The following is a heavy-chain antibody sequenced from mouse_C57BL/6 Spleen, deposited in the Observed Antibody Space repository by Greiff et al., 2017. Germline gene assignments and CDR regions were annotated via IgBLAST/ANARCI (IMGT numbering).Heavy chain of an antibody. CDR3: ARDVGYCYGSSYGYFDV. CDR1: GFTFSSYA. J-gene: IGHJ1*03. D-gene: IGHD1-1*01. CDR2: ISDGGSYT. Sequence: EVQRVESGGGLVKPGGSLKLSCAASGFTFSSYAMSWVRQTPEKRLEWVATISDGGSYTYYPDNVKGRFTISRDNAKNNLYLQMSHLKSEDTAMYYCARDVGYCYGSSYGYFDVWGTGTTVTVSS. V-gene: IGHV5-4*01.